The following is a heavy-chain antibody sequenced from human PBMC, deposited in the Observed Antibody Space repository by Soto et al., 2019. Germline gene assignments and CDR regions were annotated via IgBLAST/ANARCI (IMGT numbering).Heavy chain of an antibody. V-gene: IGHV4-59*08. Sequence: SETLSLTCTVSGGSISSYYWSWIRQPPGKGLEWIGYIYYSGSTNYNPSLKSRVTISVDTSKNQFSLRLSSVTAADTAVYYCARLGNYYYYYMDVWGKGTTVTVSS. CDR2: IYYSGST. CDR1: GGSISSYY. J-gene: IGHJ6*03. CDR3: ARLGNYYYYYMDV.